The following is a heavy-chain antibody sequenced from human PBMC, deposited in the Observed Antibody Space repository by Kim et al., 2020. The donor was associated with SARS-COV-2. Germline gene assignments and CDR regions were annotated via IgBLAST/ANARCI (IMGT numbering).Heavy chain of an antibody. CDR1: GFTVSSNY. CDR3: ARGDCGGDCYRRYYFDY. J-gene: IGHJ4*02. CDR2: IYSGGST. V-gene: IGHV3-66*01. D-gene: IGHD2-21*01. Sequence: GGSLRLSCAASGFTVSSNYMSWVRQAPGKGLEWVSVIYSGGSTYYADSVKGRFTISRDNSKNTLYLQMNSLRAEDTAVYYCARGDCGGDCYRRYYFDYWGQGTLVTVSS.